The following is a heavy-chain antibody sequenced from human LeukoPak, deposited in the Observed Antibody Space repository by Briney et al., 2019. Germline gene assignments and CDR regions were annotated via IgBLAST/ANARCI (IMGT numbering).Heavy chain of an antibody. V-gene: IGHV1-2*02. J-gene: IGHJ1*01. CDR2: INPNSGGT. D-gene: IGHD2-21*02. CDR3: ARDFCGGDCLEYFQH. Sequence: ASVKVSCKASGYTFTGYYMHWVRQAPGQGLEWMGWINPNSGGTNYAQKFQGRVTMTRDTSISTAYMELSRLRSDDTAVYYCARDFCGGDCLEYFQHWGQGTLVTVSS. CDR1: GYTFTGYY.